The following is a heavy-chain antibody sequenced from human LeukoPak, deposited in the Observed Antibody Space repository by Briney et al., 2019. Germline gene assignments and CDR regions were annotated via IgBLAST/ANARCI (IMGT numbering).Heavy chain of an antibody. D-gene: IGHD6-19*01. CDR1: GFTFDDYA. J-gene: IGHJ4*02. CDR2: ISWNSGSI. Sequence: PGGSLRLSCAASGFTFDDYAMHWVRRAPGKGLEWVSGISWNSGSIGYADSVKGRFTISRDNAKNSLYLQMNSLRAEDTALYYCANGYSSGWSTFDYWGQGTLVTVSS. V-gene: IGHV3-9*01. CDR3: ANGYSSGWSTFDY.